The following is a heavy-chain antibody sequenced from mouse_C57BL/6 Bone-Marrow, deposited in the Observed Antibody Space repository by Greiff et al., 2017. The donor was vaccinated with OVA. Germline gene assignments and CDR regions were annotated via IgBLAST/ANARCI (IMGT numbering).Heavy chain of an antibody. J-gene: IGHJ2*01. V-gene: IGHV14-1*01. CDR3: TKATVVDY. CDR2: FDPVDGVT. CDR1: GFNIKDFY. D-gene: IGHD1-1*01. Sequence: EVQLQQSGAELVRPGASVQLSCTASGFNIKDFYMHWVKQWHEQGLARFGRFDPVDGVTEFAPKFQGKATMTADTASNTAYLQLSSLTSDDTAVYYCTKATVVDYGGQGTTLTVSS.